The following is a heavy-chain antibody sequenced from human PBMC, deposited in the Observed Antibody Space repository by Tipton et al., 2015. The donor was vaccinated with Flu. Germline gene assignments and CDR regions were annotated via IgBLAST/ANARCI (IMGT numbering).Heavy chain of an antibody. V-gene: IGHV3-21*01. J-gene: IGHJ3*02. CDR2: ITSSSDYI. D-gene: IGHD1-26*01. CDR3: ARHDTSRSYADAFDI. CDR1: GFTFRSYI. Sequence: GSLRLSCAASGFTFRSYIMNWVRQAPGKGLEWVSSITSSSDYIYYADSVKGRFTISRDNAKHSLYLQMNSLRAEDTAVYYCARHDTSRSYADAFDIWGQGTLVTVSS.